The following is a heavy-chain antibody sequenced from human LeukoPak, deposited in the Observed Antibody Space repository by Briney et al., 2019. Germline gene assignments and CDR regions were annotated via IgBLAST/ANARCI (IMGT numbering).Heavy chain of an antibody. CDR3: ARDDSRGFAY. CDR1: GFTFDDYG. J-gene: IGHJ4*02. V-gene: IGHV3-20*04. D-gene: IGHD2-21*01. CDR2: INWNGGST. Sequence: GGSLRLSCAASGFTFDDYGMSWVRQAPGKGLEWVSGINWNGGSTGYADSVKGRFTISRDNAKNTLYLQINSLRAEDTAVYYCARDDSRGFAYWGQGTLVTVSS.